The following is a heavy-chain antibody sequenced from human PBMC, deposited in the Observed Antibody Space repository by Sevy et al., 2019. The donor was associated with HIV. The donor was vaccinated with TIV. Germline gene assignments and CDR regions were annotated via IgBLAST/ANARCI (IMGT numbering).Heavy chain of an antibody. CDR1: GGSSSGYY. J-gene: IGHJ5*02. Sequence: SETLSLTCAVYGGSSSGYYWNWIRQSPGKGLEWIGEINHSGSTHYNPSLKSRVTISVDTSKNQFSLRLNSVTAADTAVYYCARAPPVVVVPGAPSWFDPWGQRTLVTVSS. CDR3: ARAPPVVVVPGAPSWFDP. V-gene: IGHV4-34*01. D-gene: IGHD2-2*01. CDR2: INHSGST.